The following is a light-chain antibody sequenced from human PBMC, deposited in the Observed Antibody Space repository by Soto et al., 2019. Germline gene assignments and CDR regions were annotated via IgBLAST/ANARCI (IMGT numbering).Light chain of an antibody. CDR3: QQYGPSPMYT. J-gene: IGKJ2*01. CDR1: QSLSSDY. CDR2: AAS. Sequence: EIVLTQSPGTVSLSPGERATLSCRASQSLSSDYLAWYQQKPGQAPRLLIYAASTRATGIPDRFSGSASGTDITLTISRLEPEDFALYYCQQYGPSPMYTFGQGTRLEIK. V-gene: IGKV3-20*01.